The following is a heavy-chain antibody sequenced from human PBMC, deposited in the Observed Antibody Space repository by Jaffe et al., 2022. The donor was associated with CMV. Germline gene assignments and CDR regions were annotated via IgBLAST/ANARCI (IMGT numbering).Heavy chain of an antibody. Sequence: QVQLVQSGAEVKKPGASVKVSCKVSGYTLTELSMHWVRQAPGKGLEWMGGFDPEDGETIYAQKFQGRVTMTEDTSTDTAYMELSSLRSEDTAVYYCATSGPSIYDILTGYSGPRSYYFDYWGQGTLVTVSS. D-gene: IGHD3-9*01. CDR1: GYTLTELS. CDR2: FDPEDGET. J-gene: IGHJ4*02. V-gene: IGHV1-24*01. CDR3: ATSGPSIYDILTGYSGPRSYYFDY.